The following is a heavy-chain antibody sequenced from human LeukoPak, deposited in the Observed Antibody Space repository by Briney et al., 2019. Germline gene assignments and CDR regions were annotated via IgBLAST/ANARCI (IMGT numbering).Heavy chain of an antibody. D-gene: IGHD2-21*02. V-gene: IGHV3-23*01. J-gene: IGHJ4*02. CDR3: AKDCGGGCSSDY. CDR1: GFTFTNYA. CDR2: ISSSSRNI. Sequence: GGSLRLSCAASGFTFTNYAMNWVRQAPGKGLEWVSSISSSSRNIYYADSVKGRFTISRDNSKNTLYLQMNSLRAEDTAVYYCAKDCGGGCSSDYWGQGTLVTVSS.